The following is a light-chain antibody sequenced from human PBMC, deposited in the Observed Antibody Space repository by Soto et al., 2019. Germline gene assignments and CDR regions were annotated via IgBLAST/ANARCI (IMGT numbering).Light chain of an antibody. V-gene: IGLV2-14*03. Sequence: LTQPASVFGSPGQSITISCTGITNDYVSWFQFHPGQAPKIMFYDVDRRPPGVSDRFSASKSGNTASLTISGLHAEDEAEYSACSYNGVRLPNDIGTGTKGTV. CDR1: TNDY. CDR3: CSYNGVRLPND. CDR2: DVD. J-gene: IGLJ1*01.